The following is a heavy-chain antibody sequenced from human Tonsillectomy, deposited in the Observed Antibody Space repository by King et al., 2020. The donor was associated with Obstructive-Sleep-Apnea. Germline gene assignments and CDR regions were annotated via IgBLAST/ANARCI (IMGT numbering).Heavy chain of an antibody. CDR2: TKQDGSER. J-gene: IGHJ4*02. V-gene: IGHV3-7*03. CDR3: ASQSLDTAMVDFFDY. Sequence: VQLVESGGGLVQPGGSLRLSCAASGFIFSNYWVSWVRQAPGKGLEGVSNTKQDGSERYYVDSVMGRFTISRDNAQNSLYLQMNSLRAEDTAVYYCASQSLDTAMVDFFDYWGQGTLVTVSS. CDR1: GFIFSNYW. D-gene: IGHD5-18*01.